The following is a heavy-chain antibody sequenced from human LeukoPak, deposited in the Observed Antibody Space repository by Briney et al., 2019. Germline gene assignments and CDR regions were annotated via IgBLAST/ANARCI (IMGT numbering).Heavy chain of an antibody. CDR1: GFTYSYFW. J-gene: IGHJ6*02. Sequence: GGSLRLSCAASGFTYSYFWMSWVRQIPGKALEWVANIKQDGSEKYYVDSVKGRFTISRDNAKNSLYLQMNSLRAEDTAVYYCARDHGDYARGMDVWGQGTTVTVSS. CDR2: IKQDGSEK. D-gene: IGHD4-17*01. CDR3: ARDHGDYARGMDV. V-gene: IGHV3-7*04.